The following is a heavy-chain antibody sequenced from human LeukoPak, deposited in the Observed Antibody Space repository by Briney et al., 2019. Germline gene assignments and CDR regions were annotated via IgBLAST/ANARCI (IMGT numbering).Heavy chain of an antibody. J-gene: IGHJ6*03. V-gene: IGHV7-4-1*02. CDR1: GYTFTNYD. CDR3: AREAGAYYYYMDV. D-gene: IGHD1-26*01. Sequence: ASVKVSCKASGYTFTNYDIHWVRQATGQGLEWMGWINTNTGNPTYAQGFTGRFVFSLDTSVSTAYLQISSLKAEDTAVYYCAREAGAYYYYMDVWGKGTTVTVSS. CDR2: INTNTGNP.